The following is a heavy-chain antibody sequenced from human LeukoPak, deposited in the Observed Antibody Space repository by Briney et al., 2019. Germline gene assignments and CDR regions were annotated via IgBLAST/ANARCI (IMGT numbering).Heavy chain of an antibody. D-gene: IGHD6-13*01. CDR1: GGSFSGYY. CDR2: INHSGST. V-gene: IGHV4-34*01. Sequence: SETLSLTCAVYGGSFSGYYRSWIRQPPGKGLEWIGEINHSGSTNYNPSLKSRVTISVDTSKNQFSLKLSSVTAADTAVYYCARRNLAAAGHEFDFWGQGTLVTVSS. J-gene: IGHJ4*02. CDR3: ARRNLAAAGHEFDF.